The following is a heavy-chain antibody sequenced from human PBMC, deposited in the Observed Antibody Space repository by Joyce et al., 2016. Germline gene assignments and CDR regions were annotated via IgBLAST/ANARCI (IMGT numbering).Heavy chain of an antibody. CDR3: AREQGILMVYPIPFDY. J-gene: IGHJ4*02. D-gene: IGHD2-8*01. CDR2: ISFDGTNK. Sequence: QVHLVESGGGVVQPGRSLRLSCEASRFIFGSYVMHWVRQAPGKGLEWVAGISFDGTNKYYADSVKGRFTISRDNSKNTLYLHMNRLRLEGTAVYYCAREQGILMVYPIPFDYWGQGTLATVSS. CDR1: RFIFGSYV. V-gene: IGHV3-30*05.